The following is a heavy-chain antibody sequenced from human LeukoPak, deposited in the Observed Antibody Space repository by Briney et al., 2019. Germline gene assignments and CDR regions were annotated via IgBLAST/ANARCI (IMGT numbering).Heavy chain of an antibody. J-gene: IGHJ4*02. CDR3: ARGGYDLDY. CDR2: INPFSGGT. D-gene: IGHD3-22*01. Sequence: ASVKVSCKASGYSFTDYYIHWVRQSPGQGLEWMGWINPFSGGTKYAQKFQGWVTMTRDTSISTAYMELSRLTSDDTAVYYCARGGYDLDYWGQGTLVTVSS. CDR1: GYSFTDYY. V-gene: IGHV1-2*04.